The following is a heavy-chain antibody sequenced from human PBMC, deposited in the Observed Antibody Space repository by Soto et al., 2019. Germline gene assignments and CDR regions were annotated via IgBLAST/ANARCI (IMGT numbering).Heavy chain of an antibody. J-gene: IGHJ5*02. Sequence: SETLSLTCTVSGGSISSGGYYWSWIRQHPGKGLEWIGYIYYSGSTYYNPSLKSRVTISVDTSKNQFSLKLSSVTAADTAVYYCASSHCSSTSCYFGSSWFDPWGQGTLVTVS. CDR2: IYYSGST. CDR1: GGSISSGGYY. CDR3: ASSHCSSTSCYFGSSWFDP. D-gene: IGHD2-2*01. V-gene: IGHV4-31*03.